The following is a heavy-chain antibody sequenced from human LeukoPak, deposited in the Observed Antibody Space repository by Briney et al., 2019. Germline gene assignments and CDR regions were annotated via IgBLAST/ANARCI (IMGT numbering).Heavy chain of an antibody. D-gene: IGHD2-2*01. V-gene: IGHV5-51*01. CDR2: IFPGDSDT. Sequence: GESLKIPCKGPGFSFTSYWIIWVPQMPGTGLEGMGIIFPGDSDTRYSTSFQGQVTISADTSISAAYLQWSSLEASDTAMYYCARRYCSTSSCYLDSWGQGTLVTVSS. CDR3: ARRYCSTSSCYLDS. CDR1: GFSFTSYW. J-gene: IGHJ4*02.